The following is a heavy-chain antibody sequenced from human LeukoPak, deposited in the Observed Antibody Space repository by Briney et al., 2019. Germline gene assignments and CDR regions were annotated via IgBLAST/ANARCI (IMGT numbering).Heavy chain of an antibody. CDR1: GFTFSSYG. D-gene: IGHD6-19*01. Sequence: PGGSLRLSCAASGFTFSSYGMHWVRQARGKGLEWVAFIRYDGSNQFYADSVKGRFTMSRDNSKNTLYLQMNSLREDDTAVYYCAKGSGYYFDYWGQGTPVTVSS. CDR2: IRYDGSNQ. V-gene: IGHV3-30*02. J-gene: IGHJ4*02. CDR3: AKGSGYYFDY.